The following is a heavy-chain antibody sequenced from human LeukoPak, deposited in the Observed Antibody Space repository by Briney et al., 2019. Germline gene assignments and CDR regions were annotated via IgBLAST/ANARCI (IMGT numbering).Heavy chain of an antibody. CDR1: GGTFISYA. D-gene: IGHD2-2*01. Sequence: GASVKVSCKASGGTFISYAISWVRQAPGQGLEWMGGIIPIFGTANYAQKFQGRVTITADESTSTAYMELSSLRSEDTAVYYCARDHCSSTSCPLGYYYYGTDVWGQGTTVTVSS. V-gene: IGHV1-69*13. J-gene: IGHJ6*02. CDR3: ARDHCSSTSCPLGYYYYGTDV. CDR2: IIPIFGTA.